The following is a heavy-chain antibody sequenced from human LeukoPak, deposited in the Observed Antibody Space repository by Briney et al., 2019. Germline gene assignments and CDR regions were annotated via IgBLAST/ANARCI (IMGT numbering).Heavy chain of an antibody. Sequence: PGGSLRLSCAASGFTFSSYGMHWVRQAPGKGLEWVAVIWYDGSNKYYADSVKGRFTISRDNSKNTLYLQMNSLRAEDTAVYYCAKSLLLRSFDRAPGRGHDAFDIWGQGTVVTVSS. CDR3: AKSLLLRSFDRAPGRGHDAFDI. CDR1: GFTFSSYG. V-gene: IGHV3-30*02. J-gene: IGHJ3*02. D-gene: IGHD3-9*01. CDR2: IWYDGSNK.